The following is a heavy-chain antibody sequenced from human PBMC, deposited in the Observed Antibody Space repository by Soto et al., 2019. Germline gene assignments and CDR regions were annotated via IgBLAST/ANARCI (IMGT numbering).Heavy chain of an antibody. Sequence: SETLSLTCAVSGGSINAYFWSWVRQPPGKGLEWIGYIYYTGSTNYDPSLKSRVTMSVDTSKNQLSLKLSSVTSADTAVYFCARDSPRRWLQYYFDAWGPGALVTVSS. CDR3: ARDSPRRWLQYYFDA. V-gene: IGHV4-59*01. CDR1: GGSINAYF. CDR2: IYYTGST. J-gene: IGHJ4*02. D-gene: IGHD5-12*01.